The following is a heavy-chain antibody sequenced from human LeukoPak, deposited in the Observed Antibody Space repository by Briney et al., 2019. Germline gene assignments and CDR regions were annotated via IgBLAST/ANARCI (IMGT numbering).Heavy chain of an antibody. CDR1: GGSISSYY. D-gene: IGHD3-9*01. V-gene: IGHV4-59*08. CDR2: IYYSGST. Sequence: SETLSLTCTVSGGSISSYYWSWIRQPPGKGLEWIGYIYYSGSTNYNPSPKSRVTISVDTSKNQFSLKLSSVTAADTAVYYCARHGIGYDILTGYYDSWFDPWGQGTLVTVSS. CDR3: ARHGIGYDILTGYYDSWFDP. J-gene: IGHJ5*02.